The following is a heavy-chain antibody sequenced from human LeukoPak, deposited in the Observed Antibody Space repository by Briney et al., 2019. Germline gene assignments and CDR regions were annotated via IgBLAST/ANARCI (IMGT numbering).Heavy chain of an antibody. CDR3: ARVHSSGWYRDDAFDI. D-gene: IGHD6-19*01. CDR2: IIPIFGTA. CDR1: GGTFSSYA. J-gene: IGHJ3*02. V-gene: IGHV1-69*01. Sequence: GSSVKVSCKASGGTFSSYAISWVRQAPGQGLEWMGGIIPIFGTANYAQKFQGRVTITADESTSTAYMELSSLRSEDTAVYYCARVHSSGWYRDDAFDIWGQGTMVTVSS.